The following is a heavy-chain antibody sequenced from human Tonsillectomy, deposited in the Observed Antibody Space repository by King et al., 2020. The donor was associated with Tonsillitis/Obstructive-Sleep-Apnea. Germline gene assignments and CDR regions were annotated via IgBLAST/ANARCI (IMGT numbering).Heavy chain of an antibody. D-gene: IGHD2-15*01. J-gene: IGHJ4*02. Sequence: VQLVESGAEVKKPGESLKISCKGSGYSFTSYWIGWVRQMPGKGLEWMGIIYPGDSDTRYSPSFQGQVTISADKSISTAYLQWSSLKASDTAMYYCARLTTDCSGGSCYLDCFDYWGQGTLVTVSS. CDR2: IYPGDSDT. CDR3: ARLTTDCSGGSCYLDCFDY. V-gene: IGHV5-51*01. CDR1: GYSFTSYW.